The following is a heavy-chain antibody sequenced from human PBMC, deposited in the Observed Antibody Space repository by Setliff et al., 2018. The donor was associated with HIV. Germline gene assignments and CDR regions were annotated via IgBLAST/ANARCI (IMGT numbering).Heavy chain of an antibody. CDR3: ASRGDSGWYYRSGFDP. Sequence: PSETLSLTCTVSGDSISSSSYYWGWIRQPPGKGLEWIGSIYYSYSTYYNPSLKSRVTISLDTSKNQLSLKLSSVTAADTAVYYCASRGDSGWYYRSGFDPWGQGTLVTVS. CDR2: IYYSYST. D-gene: IGHD6-19*01. V-gene: IGHV4-39*01. J-gene: IGHJ5*02. CDR1: GDSISSSSYY.